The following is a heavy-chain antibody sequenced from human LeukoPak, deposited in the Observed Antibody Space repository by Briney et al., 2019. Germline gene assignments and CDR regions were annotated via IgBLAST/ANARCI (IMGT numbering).Heavy chain of an antibody. Sequence: SVKVSCKASGGTFSSYAISWVRQAPGQGLEWMGGIIPIFGTANYAQKFQGRVTITTDESTSTAYMELSSLRSEDTAVYYCARGTVTTYYYYYYMDVWGKGTTVTVSS. J-gene: IGHJ6*03. CDR3: ARGTVTTYYYYYYMDV. CDR2: IIPIFGTA. D-gene: IGHD1-7*01. CDR1: GGTFSSYA. V-gene: IGHV1-69*05.